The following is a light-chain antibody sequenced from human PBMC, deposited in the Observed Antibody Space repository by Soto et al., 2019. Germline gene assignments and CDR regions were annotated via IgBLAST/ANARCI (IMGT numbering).Light chain of an antibody. J-gene: IGKJ1*01. CDR2: GAS. CDR1: QSVSSNS. Sequence: EIVLTQSPGTLSLSPGEGATLSCRASQSVSSNSLAWYQQKPGQAPSLLIFGASSRATGIPDRFSGSGSGTDFTLTIARLEPGDFAVYYCQQYGNSPRTFVQGTKVEIK. V-gene: IGKV3-20*01. CDR3: QQYGNSPRT.